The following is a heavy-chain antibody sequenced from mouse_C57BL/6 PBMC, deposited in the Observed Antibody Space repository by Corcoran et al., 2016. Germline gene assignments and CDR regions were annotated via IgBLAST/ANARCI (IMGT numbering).Heavy chain of an antibody. J-gene: IGHJ2*01. V-gene: IGHV1-76*01. Sequence: QVQLKQSGAELVRPGASVKLSCKASGYTFTDYYINWVKQRPGQGLEWIARIYPGSGNTYYNEKFKGKATLTAENSSSTAYMQLSSLTSEDSAVYFCARAYSNYFDYWGQGTTLTVSS. CDR2: IYPGSGNT. CDR3: ARAYSNYFDY. D-gene: IGHD2-5*01. CDR1: GYTFTDYY.